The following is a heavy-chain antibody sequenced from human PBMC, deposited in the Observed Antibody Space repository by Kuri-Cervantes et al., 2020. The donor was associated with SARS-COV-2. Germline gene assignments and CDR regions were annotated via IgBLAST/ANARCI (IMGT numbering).Heavy chain of an antibody. V-gene: IGHV3-21*01. D-gene: IGHD1-26*01. CDR2: ISGSGSYI. CDR1: GFTFSSYT. Sequence: GGSLRLSCAASGFTFSSYTMTWVRQAPGKALEWVSSISGSGSYIYYADSVKGRFTISRDNAKNSLYLQMNSLRAEDTAVYYCASPYSGSYYRLGGISYWGQGTLVTVSS. CDR3: ASPYSGSYYRLGGISY. J-gene: IGHJ4*02.